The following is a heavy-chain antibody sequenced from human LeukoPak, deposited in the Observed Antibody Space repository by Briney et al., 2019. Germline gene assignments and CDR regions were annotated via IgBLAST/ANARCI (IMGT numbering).Heavy chain of an antibody. CDR2: MNPNSGNT. CDR1: GYTFTSYD. J-gene: IGHJ3*02. Sequence: ASVKVSCKASGYTFTSYDINWVRQATGQGLKWMGWMNPNSGNTGYAQKFQGRVTITADKSTSTAYMELSSLRSEDTAVYYCASAKMAIDAFDIWGQGTMVTVSS. V-gene: IGHV1-8*01. CDR3: ASAKMAIDAFDI. D-gene: IGHD2-8*01.